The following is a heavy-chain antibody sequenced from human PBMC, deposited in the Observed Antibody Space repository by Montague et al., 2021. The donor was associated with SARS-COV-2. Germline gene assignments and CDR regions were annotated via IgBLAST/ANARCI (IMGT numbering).Heavy chain of an antibody. CDR1: GDSLSFYF. D-gene: IGHD6-6*01. CDR2: IEYSGST. J-gene: IGHJ5*01. CDR3: GRWGYSSSTVDS. Sequence: SETLSLTCTVSGDSLSFYFWTWIRQPPGRGLEWIGYIEYSGSTNYNPSLKSRLTMSIDMSRNQFSLELRSVTAADAAVYYCGRWGYSSSTVDSWGHGTLVSVSS. V-gene: IGHV4-59*08.